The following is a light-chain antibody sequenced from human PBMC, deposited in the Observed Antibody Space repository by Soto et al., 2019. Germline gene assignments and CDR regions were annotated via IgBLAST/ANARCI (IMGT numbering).Light chain of an antibody. CDR3: SSYTSTSTPYV. Sequence: QSVLTQPASVSGSPGQTITISCTGTSSDVGRHNFVSWYQQHPGKAPKLLIYDVSNRPSGVSNRFSGSKSGNTASLTISGLQAEDEADYYCSSYTSTSTPYVFGSGTKLTVL. V-gene: IGLV2-14*01. J-gene: IGLJ1*01. CDR2: DVS. CDR1: SSDVGRHNF.